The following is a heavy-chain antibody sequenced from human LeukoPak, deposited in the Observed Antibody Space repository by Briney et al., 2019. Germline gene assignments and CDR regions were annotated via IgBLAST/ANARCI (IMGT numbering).Heavy chain of an antibody. J-gene: IGHJ3*02. CDR1: GGSISSSSYY. Sequence: ASETLSLTCTVSGGSISSSSYYWGWIRQPPGKGLEWIGSIYYSGSTYYNPSLKSRVTISVDTSKNQFSLKLSSVTAADTAVYYCARQKLLWFGENDAFDIWGQGTMVTVSS. CDR2: IYYSGST. V-gene: IGHV4-39*01. CDR3: ARQKLLWFGENDAFDI. D-gene: IGHD3-10*01.